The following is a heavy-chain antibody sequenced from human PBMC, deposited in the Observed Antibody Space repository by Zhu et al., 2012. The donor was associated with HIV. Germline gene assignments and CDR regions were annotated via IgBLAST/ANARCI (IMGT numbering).Heavy chain of an antibody. J-gene: IGHJ3*02. Sequence: QVQLQESGPGLVKPSETLSLTCTVSGGSISSSSYYWGWIRQPPGKGLEWIGSIYYSGSTYYNPSLKSRVTISVDTSKNQFSLKLSSVTAADTAVYYCARRDIVVVVAATPGXFDIWGQGTIVTVSS. D-gene: IGHD2-15*01. CDR3: ARRDIVVVVAATPGXFDI. V-gene: IGHV4-39*01. CDR1: GGSISSSSYY. CDR2: IYYSGST.